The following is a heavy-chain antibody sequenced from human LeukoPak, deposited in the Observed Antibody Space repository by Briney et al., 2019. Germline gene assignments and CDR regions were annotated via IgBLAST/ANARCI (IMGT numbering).Heavy chain of an antibody. V-gene: IGHV1-8*01. J-gene: IGHJ3*02. CDR3: ARDSFVLGVRIGYSYGYNAFDI. CDR1: GYTFTSYD. Sequence: GASVKVSCKASGYTFTSYDINWVRQATGQGLEWMGWMNPNSGNTGYAQKFQGRVTMTRNTSISTAYMELSSLRSDDTAVYYCARDSFVLGVRIGYSYGYNAFDIWGQGTMVTVSS. D-gene: IGHD5-18*01. CDR2: MNPNSGNT.